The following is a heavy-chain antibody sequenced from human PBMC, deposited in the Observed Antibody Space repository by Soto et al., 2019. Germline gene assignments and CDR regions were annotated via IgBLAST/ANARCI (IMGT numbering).Heavy chain of an antibody. CDR3: ARVTSSTWYLDY. J-gene: IGHJ4*02. D-gene: IGHD6-19*01. CDR2: IYYNGNT. CDR1: GASMRNYY. Sequence: QVQLQESGPGLVKPSETLSLTCSVSGASMRNYYWTWIRQPPGKGLEWIGYIYYNGNTEYNPSLESRVTFSVDTSTNQFSLSLNSVIAADTAVYYCARVTSSTWYLDYWGPGTLVTVSS. V-gene: IGHV4-59*01.